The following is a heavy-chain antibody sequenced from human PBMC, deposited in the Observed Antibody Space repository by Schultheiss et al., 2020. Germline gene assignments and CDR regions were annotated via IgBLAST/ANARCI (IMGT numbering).Heavy chain of an antibody. CDR2: IYYSGST. D-gene: IGHD2-2*01. CDR1: GGSISSSSYY. V-gene: IGHV4-61*05. CDR3: ARLIVVVPAPNWFDP. Sequence: SETMSLTCTVSGGSISSSSYYWGWIRQPPGKGLEWIGYIYYSGSTYYNPSLKSRVTISVDTSKNQFSLKLSSVTAADTAVYYCARLIVVVPAPNWFDPWGQGTLVTV. J-gene: IGHJ5*02.